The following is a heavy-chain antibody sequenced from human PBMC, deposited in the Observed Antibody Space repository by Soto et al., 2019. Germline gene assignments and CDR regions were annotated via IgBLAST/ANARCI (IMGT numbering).Heavy chain of an antibody. CDR2: INHSGST. D-gene: IGHD2-2*02. CDR3: ARPLGYCSSTSCYTGYYGMDV. V-gene: IGHV4-34*01. CDR1: GGSFSGYY. Sequence: SETLSLTCAVYGGSFSGYYWSWIRQPPGKGLEWIGEINHSGSTNYNPSLKSRVTISVDTSKNQFSLKLSSVTAADTAVYYCARPLGYCSSTSCYTGYYGMDVWGQGTTVTV. J-gene: IGHJ6*02.